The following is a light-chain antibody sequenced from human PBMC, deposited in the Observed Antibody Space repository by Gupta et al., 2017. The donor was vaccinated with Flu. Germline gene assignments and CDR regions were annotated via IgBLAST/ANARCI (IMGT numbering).Light chain of an antibody. J-gene: IGLJ1*01. CDR3: LHYYRGQGV. Sequence: QTVVPQEPSLTVSPGGTVTLTCSSSTGTVTSDNYPNWFQQKPGHAPRSVSYSTNTKHSWTPARFSGALLGATAALTLSRVQPEDDAYYYCLHYYRGQGVFGTGTKVTVL. CDR1: TGTVTSDNY. V-gene: IGLV7-43*01. CDR2: STN.